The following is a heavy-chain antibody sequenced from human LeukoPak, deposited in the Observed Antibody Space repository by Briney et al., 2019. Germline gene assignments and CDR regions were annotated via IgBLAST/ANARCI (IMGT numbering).Heavy chain of an antibody. J-gene: IGHJ4*02. Sequence: GWSLRLSCAASGFTFSSYDMHWVRQATGKGLEWVSAICTACYTYYPVSVKGRFTISRENAKNSLYLQMNSLRAGDTAVYYCARGAVPAAIGGLVDYWGQGTLVTVSS. CDR2: ICTACYT. CDR3: ARGAVPAAIGGLVDY. V-gene: IGHV3-13*01. D-gene: IGHD2-2*01. CDR1: GFTFSSYD.